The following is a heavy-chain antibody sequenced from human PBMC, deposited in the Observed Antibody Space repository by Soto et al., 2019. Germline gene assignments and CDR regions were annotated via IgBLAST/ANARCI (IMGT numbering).Heavy chain of an antibody. V-gene: IGHV3-33*01. Sequence: ESGGGVVQPGRSLRLSCAASGFTFSSYGMHWVRQAPGKGLEWVAVIWYDGSNKYYADSVKGRFTISRDNSKNTLYLQMNSLRAEDTAVYYCARDPTGSGWPRAFDYWGQGTLVTVSS. CDR1: GFTFSSYG. CDR2: IWYDGSNK. J-gene: IGHJ4*02. D-gene: IGHD6-19*01. CDR3: ARDPTGSGWPRAFDY.